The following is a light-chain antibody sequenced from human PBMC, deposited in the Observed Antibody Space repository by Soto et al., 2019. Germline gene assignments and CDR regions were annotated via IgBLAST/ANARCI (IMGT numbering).Light chain of an antibody. Sequence: QSVLTQPASVSGSPGQSITISCTGTSSDVGGYNYVSWYQQHPGKAPKLMIYEVSNRPSGVSNRFSGSKSGNTASLTTSGLQAEDEADYYCSSYTSSSTRPFGTGTKVTVL. CDR1: SSDVGGYNY. V-gene: IGLV2-14*01. J-gene: IGLJ1*01. CDR3: SSYTSSSTRP. CDR2: EVS.